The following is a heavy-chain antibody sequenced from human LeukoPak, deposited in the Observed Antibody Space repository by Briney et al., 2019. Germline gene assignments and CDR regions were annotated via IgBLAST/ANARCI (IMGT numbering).Heavy chain of an antibody. CDR3: ARGASTSIYYDSSGYPYFDY. V-gene: IGHV1-2*02. Sequence: GASVKVSCKASGYTFTGYYMHWVRQAPGQGLEWMGWINPNSGGTNYAQKFQGRVTMTRDTSISTAYMELSRLRSDDTAVYYCARGASTSIYYDSSGYPYFDYWGQGTLVTVSS. D-gene: IGHD3-22*01. CDR1: GYTFTGYY. CDR2: INPNSGGT. J-gene: IGHJ4*02.